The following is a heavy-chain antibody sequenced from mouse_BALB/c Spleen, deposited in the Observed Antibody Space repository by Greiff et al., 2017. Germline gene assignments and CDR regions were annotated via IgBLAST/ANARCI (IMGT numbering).Heavy chain of an antibody. Sequence: EVQGVESGGGLVQPGGSLKLSCAASGFTFSSYTMSWVRQTPEKRLEWVAYISNGGGSTYYPDTVKGRFTISRDNAKNTLYLQMSSLKSEDTAMYYCARSITTAWYFDVWGAGTTVTVSS. V-gene: IGHV5-12-2*01. J-gene: IGHJ1*01. D-gene: IGHD1-2*01. CDR3: ARSITTAWYFDV. CDR2: ISNGGGST. CDR1: GFTFSSYT.